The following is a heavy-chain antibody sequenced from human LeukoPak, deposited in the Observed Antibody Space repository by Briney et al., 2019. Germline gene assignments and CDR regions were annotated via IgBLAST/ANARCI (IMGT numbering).Heavy chain of an antibody. J-gene: IGHJ4*02. V-gene: IGHV3-23*01. CDR3: ARGLDRTTSCFDY. CDR1: GFTFSSYA. D-gene: IGHD2-2*01. CDR2: ISGSGGST. Sequence: GGSLRLSCAASGFTFSSYAMSWVRQAPGKGLEWVSAISGSGGSTYYADSVKGRFTISRDNAKNSLYLQMNSLRAEDTAVYYCARGLDRTTSCFDYWGQGTLVTVSS.